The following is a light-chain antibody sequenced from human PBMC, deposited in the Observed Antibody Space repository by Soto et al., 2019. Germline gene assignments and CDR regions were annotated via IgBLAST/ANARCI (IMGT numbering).Light chain of an antibody. V-gene: IGLV2-14*01. J-gene: IGLJ3*02. CDR1: AIDIGNYNY. CDR3: SSYTSYTTLWV. Sequence: QSVLTQPASVSGSPGQSITISCPGTAIDIGNYNYVSWYQQHPGKAPKLMIYGVTNRPSGVSDRFSGSKSGNAASLTISGLQAEDEADYYCSSYTSYTTLWVFGGGTKLTVL. CDR2: GVT.